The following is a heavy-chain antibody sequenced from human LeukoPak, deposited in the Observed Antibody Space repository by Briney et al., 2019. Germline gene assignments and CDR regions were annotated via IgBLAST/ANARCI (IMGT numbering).Heavy chain of an antibody. J-gene: IGHJ4*02. CDR2: INPNSGST. CDR3: ARGQTRTGYSSGWPVTGGDPLDY. V-gene: IGHV1-2*02. CDR1: GYTFTGYY. Sequence: ASVKVSCKASGYTFTGYYMHWVRQAPGRGLEWMGWINPNSGSTNYAQKFQGRVTMTRDTSISTAYMELSRLRSDDTAVYYCARGQTRTGYSSGWPVTGGDPLDYWGQGTLVTVSS. D-gene: IGHD6-19*01.